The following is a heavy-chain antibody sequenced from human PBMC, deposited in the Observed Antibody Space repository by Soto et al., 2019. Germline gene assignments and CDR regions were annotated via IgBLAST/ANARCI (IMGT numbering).Heavy chain of an antibody. Sequence: GGSLRLSCAASGFTFSSYSMSWVRQAPGKGLEWVSAISGSGGSTYYADSVKGRFTISRDNSKNTLYLQMNSLRAEDTAVYYCEKSWLSGASPIDYWGQGTLVTVSS. J-gene: IGHJ4*02. CDR3: EKSWLSGASPIDY. CDR2: ISGSGGST. D-gene: IGHD3-3*01. CDR1: GFTFSSYS. V-gene: IGHV3-23*01.